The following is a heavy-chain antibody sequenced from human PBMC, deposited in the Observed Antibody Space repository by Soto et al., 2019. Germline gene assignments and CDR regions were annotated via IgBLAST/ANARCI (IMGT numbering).Heavy chain of an antibody. V-gene: IGHV1-69*02. CDR2: IIPILGIA. J-gene: IGHJ3*02. CDR3: ARSLAYYDSGVNAFDI. Sequence: QVQLVQSGAEVKKPGSSVKVSCKASGGTFSSYTISWVRQAPGQGLEWMGRIIPILGIANYAQKFQGRVTITADKATSTAYRELSSLRSEDTAVYYCARSLAYYDSGVNAFDIWGQGTMVTVSS. D-gene: IGHD3-22*01. CDR1: GGTFSSYT.